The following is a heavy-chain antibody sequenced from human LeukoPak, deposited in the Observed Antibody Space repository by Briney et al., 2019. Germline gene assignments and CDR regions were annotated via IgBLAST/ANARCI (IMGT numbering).Heavy chain of an antibody. CDR3: ARTPIYYFDNSGYYN. V-gene: IGHV4-4*07. CDR1: GGSISSYY. D-gene: IGHD3-22*01. J-gene: IGHJ4*02. Sequence: SETLSLTCTVSGGSISSYYWSWIRQPAGKGLEWIGLIYSSGSTSYNPSLKSRVTMSVDTSKKQFSLRLSSVTAADTAVYYCARTPIYYFDNSGYYNWGQGTLVTVSS. CDR2: IYSSGST.